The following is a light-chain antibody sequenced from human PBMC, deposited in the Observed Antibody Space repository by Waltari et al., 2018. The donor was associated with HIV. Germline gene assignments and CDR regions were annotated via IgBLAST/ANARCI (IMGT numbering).Light chain of an antibody. CDR3: QSAASSATYRV. CDR2: KDS. J-gene: IGLJ3*02. V-gene: IGLV3-25*03. Sequence: SYELTQPPSVSVSPGQTARITCSGDALPKQYAYWYQQKPGQAPVLVIYKDSERPSGIPERCSGSSSGTTGTLTISGVQAEDEADYYCQSAASSATYRVFGGGTKLTVL. CDR1: ALPKQY.